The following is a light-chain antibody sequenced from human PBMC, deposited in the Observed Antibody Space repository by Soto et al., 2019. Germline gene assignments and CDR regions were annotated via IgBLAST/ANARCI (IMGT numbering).Light chain of an antibody. Sequence: EIVMTQSPGTLSVSPGERATLSCRASQSVNSNFAWYQQKPGQAPRLLISGASTRATGIPARFSGSGSGTEFTLTISSLQSEDFAIYFCQQYNNWPPTFGQGTKVDI. V-gene: IGKV3-15*01. CDR2: GAS. CDR1: QSVNSN. J-gene: IGKJ1*01. CDR3: QQYNNWPPT.